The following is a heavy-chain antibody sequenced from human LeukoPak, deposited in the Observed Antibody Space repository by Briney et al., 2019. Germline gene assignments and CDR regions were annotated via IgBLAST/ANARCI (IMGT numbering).Heavy chain of an antibody. CDR1: GFTFSSYA. V-gene: IGHV3-23*01. Sequence: PGGSLRLSCAASGFTFSSYAMSWVRQAPGKWLEWVSAISGSGGSTYYADSVKGRFTISRDNSKNTLYLQMNSLRAEDTAVYYCAKAFYYYDSSGYYFSFDYWGQGTLVTVSS. D-gene: IGHD3-22*01. CDR2: ISGSGGST. CDR3: AKAFYYYDSSGYYFSFDY. J-gene: IGHJ4*02.